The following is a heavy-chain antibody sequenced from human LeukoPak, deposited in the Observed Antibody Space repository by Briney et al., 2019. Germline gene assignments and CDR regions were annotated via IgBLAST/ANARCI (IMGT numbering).Heavy chain of an antibody. D-gene: IGHD4-23*01. CDR3: ARDGSTTVVIFDY. V-gene: IGHV3-30-3*01. J-gene: IGHJ4*02. CDR1: VFTLSSYS. Sequence: GGSLRLSCAASVFTLSSYSMQWVRQARGKGLEWVAVISYDGSNKYYADSVKGRFTISRDNSKNTLYLQMNSLRAEDTAVYYCARDGSTTVVIFDYWGQGTLVTVSS. CDR2: ISYDGSNK.